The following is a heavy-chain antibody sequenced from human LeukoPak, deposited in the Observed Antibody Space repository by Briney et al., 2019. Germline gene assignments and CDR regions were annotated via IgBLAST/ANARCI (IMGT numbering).Heavy chain of an antibody. J-gene: IGHJ4*02. Sequence: ASVKVSCKGSGYTFTSYYMHWVRQAPGQGLEWMGIMDPSGGSTSYAQKFQGRVTMTRDTSTSTVYMELSSLRSEDTAVYYCARTADYYDSSGYYADQASYFDYWGQGTLVTVSS. D-gene: IGHD3-22*01. CDR1: GYTFTSYY. CDR2: MDPSGGST. V-gene: IGHV1-46*01. CDR3: ARTADYYDSSGYYADQASYFDY.